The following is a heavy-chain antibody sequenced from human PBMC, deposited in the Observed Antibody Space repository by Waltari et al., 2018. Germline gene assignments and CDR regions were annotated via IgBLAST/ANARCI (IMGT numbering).Heavy chain of an antibody. Sequence: QVQLHQWGAGLLKPSETLSLTCAVSGESFSGYFWSWIRQPPGNGLEWLGTNHYAGSTNYKTSLKSRLSLSVDTTKTHFSLRLTSVTAADTGMYFCARYGEVPPNYFFDFWGQGIRVTVSS. V-gene: IGHV4-34*01. CDR3: ARYGEVPPNYFFDF. D-gene: IGHD2-21*01. CDR2: NHYAGST. CDR1: GESFSGYF. J-gene: IGHJ4*01.